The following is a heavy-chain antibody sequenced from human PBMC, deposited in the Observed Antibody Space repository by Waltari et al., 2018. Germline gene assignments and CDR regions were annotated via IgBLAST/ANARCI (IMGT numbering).Heavy chain of an antibody. Sequence: QVQLVESGGGVVQPGMSLRLSCAASGFSLSHFGMHWVRQAPGKGVGWVARASCDVSTTYYADSVSDRFTISRDNSNNTLYLDINTLRVDDPAIYDCAKDAFGNTYLDHWGQGTLVTVSS. J-gene: IGHJ5*02. V-gene: IGHV3-30*18. D-gene: IGHD3-10*01. CDR1: GFSLSHFG. CDR3: AKDAFGNTYLDH. CDR2: ASCDVSTT.